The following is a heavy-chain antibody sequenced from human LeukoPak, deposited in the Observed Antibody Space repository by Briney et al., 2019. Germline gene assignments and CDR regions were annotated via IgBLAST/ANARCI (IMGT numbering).Heavy chain of an antibody. Sequence: GGSLRLSCAASGFTFSSYAMHWVRQAPGKGLEWVSGISWNSGSIGYADSVKGRFTISRDNAKNSLYLQMNSLRAEDTALYYCAKGSSTSRGQGLIDWGQGTLVTVSS. J-gene: IGHJ4*02. CDR3: AKGSSTSRGQGLID. V-gene: IGHV3-9*01. D-gene: IGHD2-2*01. CDR1: GFTFSSYA. CDR2: ISWNSGSI.